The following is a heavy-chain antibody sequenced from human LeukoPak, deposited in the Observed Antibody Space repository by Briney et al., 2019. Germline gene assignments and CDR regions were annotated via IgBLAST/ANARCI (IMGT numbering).Heavy chain of an antibody. CDR2: ISYDGSNK. J-gene: IGHJ4*02. CDR3: ASVCSSTSCYTRGDY. V-gene: IGHV3-30-3*01. CDR1: GFTFSSYA. D-gene: IGHD2-2*02. Sequence: GGSLRLSCAASGFTFSSYAMHWVRQAPGKGLEWVAVISYDGSNKYYADSVKGRFTISRDNSKNTLYLQMNSLRAEDTAMYYCASVCSSTSCYTRGDYWGQGTLVTVSS.